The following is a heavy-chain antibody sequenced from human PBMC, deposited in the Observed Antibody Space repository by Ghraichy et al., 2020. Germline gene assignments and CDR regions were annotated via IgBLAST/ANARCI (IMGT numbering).Heavy chain of an antibody. CDR2: IYYSGST. V-gene: IGHV4-39*01. D-gene: IGHD3-22*01. CDR1: GGSISSSGYY. Sequence: SETLSLTCTVSGGSISSSGYYWGWIRQPPGKGLEWIGSIYYSGSTYYNPSLKSRVTISVDTSKNQFSLKLSSVTAADAAVYYCARRALYYYDSSGYYPLFDYWGQGTLVTVSS. J-gene: IGHJ4*02. CDR3: ARRALYYYDSSGYYPLFDY.